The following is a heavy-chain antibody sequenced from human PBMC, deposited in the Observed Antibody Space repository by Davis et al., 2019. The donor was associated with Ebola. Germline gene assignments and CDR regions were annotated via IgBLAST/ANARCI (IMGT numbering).Heavy chain of an antibody. CDR3: ARDLRYYYYGMDV. CDR2: INYSGST. CDR1: GGSISSYY. V-gene: IGHV4-59*01. J-gene: IGHJ6*02. Sequence: SETLSLTCTVSGGSISSYYWTWIRQSPGKGLEWIGYINYSGSTNYNPSLKSRVTISVDPSKNQFSLKLRSVTAADTAVYYCARDLRYYYYGMDVWGQGTTVTVS. D-gene: IGHD3-10*01.